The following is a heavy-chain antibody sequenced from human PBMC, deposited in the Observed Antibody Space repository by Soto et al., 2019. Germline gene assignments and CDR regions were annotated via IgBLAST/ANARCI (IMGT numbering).Heavy chain of an antibody. V-gene: IGHV3-21*01. CDR2: ISSRSNYI. CDR3: ARDRAGDILTGSIHFDF. D-gene: IGHD3-9*01. J-gene: IGHJ4*02. CDR1: GFSLNTYS. Sequence: GGSLRLSCAASGFSLNTYSMNWVRQAPGKGLEWVASISSRSNYIYYGDSVKGRFNISRDNAKNSLYLQMSSLRAEDTAVYYCARDRAGDILTGSIHFDFWGQGTLVTVSS.